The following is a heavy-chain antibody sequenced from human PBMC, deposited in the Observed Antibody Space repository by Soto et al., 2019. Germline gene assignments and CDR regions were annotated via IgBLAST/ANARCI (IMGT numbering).Heavy chain of an antibody. J-gene: IGHJ4*02. Sequence: PSVTLSLTCTVSGGSISSSSYYWGWIRQPPGKGLEWIGGIYYSGSTYYNPSLKSRVTISVDTSKNQFSLKLSSVTAADTAVYYCARHERSTYDFWSGYYPSPYYFDYWGQGTLVTVSS. D-gene: IGHD3-3*01. CDR3: ARHERSTYDFWSGYYPSPYYFDY. CDR1: GGSISSSSYY. V-gene: IGHV4-39*01. CDR2: IYYSGST.